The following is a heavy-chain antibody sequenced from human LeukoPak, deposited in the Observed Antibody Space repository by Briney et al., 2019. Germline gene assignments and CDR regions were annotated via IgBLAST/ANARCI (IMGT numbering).Heavy chain of an antibody. J-gene: IGHJ6*02. V-gene: IGHV1-2*02. Sequence: ASVKVSCKASGYTFTSYYMHWVRQAPGQGLEWMGWINPNSGSTNYAQKFQGRVTMTRDTSISTAYMELSRLRSDDTAVYYCARDFWSGYYVYYGMDVWGQGTTVTVSS. CDR2: INPNSGST. CDR1: GYTFTSYY. D-gene: IGHD3-3*01. CDR3: ARDFWSGYYVYYGMDV.